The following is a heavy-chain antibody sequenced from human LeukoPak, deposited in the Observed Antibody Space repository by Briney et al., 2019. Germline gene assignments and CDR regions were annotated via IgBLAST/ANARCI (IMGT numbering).Heavy chain of an antibody. J-gene: IGHJ3*02. D-gene: IGHD2/OR15-2a*01. V-gene: IGHV4-39*01. CDR3: ARHEFYLLGTFGI. CDR1: GGSISSSSYY. CDR2: IYYSGST. Sequence: SETLSLTCTVSGGSISSSSYYWGWIRQPPGKGLEWIGSIYYSGSTYYNPSLKSRVTISVDTSKNQFSLKLSSVTAADTAVYYCARHEFYLLGTFGIWGQGTMVTVSS.